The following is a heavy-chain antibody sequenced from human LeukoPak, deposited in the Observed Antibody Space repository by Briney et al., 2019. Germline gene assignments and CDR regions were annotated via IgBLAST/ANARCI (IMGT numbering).Heavy chain of an antibody. CDR1: GFTFSSYS. J-gene: IGHJ4*02. D-gene: IGHD3-22*01. V-gene: IGHV3-21*01. CDR3: ARDGYYYDSSGYYGTPFDY. CDR2: ISSSSSYI. Sequence: GGSLRLSCAASGFTFSSYSMNWVRQAPGKGLEWVSSISSSSSYIYYADSVKGRFTISRDNAKNSLYLQMNSLRAEDTAVYYCARDGYYYDSSGYYGTPFDYWGQGTLVTVSS.